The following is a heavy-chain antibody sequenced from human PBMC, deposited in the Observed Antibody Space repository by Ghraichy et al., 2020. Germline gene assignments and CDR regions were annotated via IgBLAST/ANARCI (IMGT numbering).Heavy chain of an antibody. CDR1: GGSFSGYY. D-gene: IGHD7-27*01. J-gene: IGHJ3*02. V-gene: IGHV4-34*01. Sequence: SQTLSLTCAVYGGSFSGYYWSWIRQPPGKGLEWIGEINHSGSTNYNPSLKSRVTISVDTSKNQFSLKLSSVTAADTAVYYCAILTGEGGAFDIWGQGTMVTVSS. CDR2: INHSGST. CDR3: AILTGEGGAFDI.